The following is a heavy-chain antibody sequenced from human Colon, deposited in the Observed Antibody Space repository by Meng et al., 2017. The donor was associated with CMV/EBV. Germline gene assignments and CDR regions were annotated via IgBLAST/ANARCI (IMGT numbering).Heavy chain of an antibody. Sequence: QVQCQQWGAGLLKPPETLALSGAVSGEAVSGYDWTWIRQPPGRGLEWIGESYYTGSTNYSPSLKSRVTISLDTSKNQFSLKLNSVTAADTAVYYCARATKSSCWEVLDYWGHGTLVTVSS. CDR3: ARATKSSCWEVLDY. V-gene: IGHV4-34*02. CDR2: SYYTGST. CDR1: GEAVSGYD. D-gene: IGHD2-2*01. J-gene: IGHJ4*01.